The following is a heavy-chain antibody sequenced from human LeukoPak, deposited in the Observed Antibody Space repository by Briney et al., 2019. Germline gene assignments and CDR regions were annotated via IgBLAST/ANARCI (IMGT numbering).Heavy chain of an antibody. J-gene: IGHJ4*02. Sequence: PGGSLRLSCAVSGFAVRSNSMSWVRHTPGKGPEWVSSLETGGRTSYADSVKGRFTISRDKSKNILFLQMSGLGPEDTAVYYCAKTTVTTFFDYWGQGTLVTVSS. CDR3: AKTTVTTFFDY. CDR2: LETGGRT. D-gene: IGHD4-11*01. CDR1: GFAVRSNS. V-gene: IGHV3-66*01.